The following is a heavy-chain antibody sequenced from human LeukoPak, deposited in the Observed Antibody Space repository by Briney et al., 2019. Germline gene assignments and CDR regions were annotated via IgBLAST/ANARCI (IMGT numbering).Heavy chain of an antibody. CDR2: ISSSSSTI. D-gene: IGHD1-1*01. Sequence: GGSLRLSCAASGFTFSTYSMNWVRQAPGKGREWVSYISSSSSTIYYADSVKGRFTISRDNAKNSLDLQMNSLRAEDTAVYYCARGWIGPLVRLQLFDYWGQGTLVTVSS. V-gene: IGHV3-48*01. J-gene: IGHJ4*02. CDR1: GFTFSTYS. CDR3: ARGWIGPLVRLQLFDY.